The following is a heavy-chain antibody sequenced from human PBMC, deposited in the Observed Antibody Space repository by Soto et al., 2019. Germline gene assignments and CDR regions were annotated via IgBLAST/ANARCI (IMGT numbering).Heavy chain of an antibody. Sequence: SETLSLTCTVSGGSITGTYYYWGWIRQSPGKGLEYIGSIHYNGRTYYNPSLQGRVTVSVDTSKSQFSLRLVSVTAADTAVYFCARHGSGTCYPIYYWAQGTPVPVSS. D-gene: IGHD3-10*01. CDR2: IHYNGRT. J-gene: IGHJ4*02. CDR3: ARHGSGTCYPIYY. CDR1: GGSITGTYYY. V-gene: IGHV4-39*01.